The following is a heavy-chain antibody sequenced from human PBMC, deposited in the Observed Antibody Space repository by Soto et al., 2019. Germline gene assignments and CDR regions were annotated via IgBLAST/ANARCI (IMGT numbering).Heavy chain of an antibody. CDR2: IYYSGST. CDR3: ASLHLSFDP. CDR1: GGSISSYY. V-gene: IGHV4-59*08. J-gene: IGHJ5*02. Sequence: SETLSLTGTVSGGSISSYYWSWIRQPPGKGLEWIGYIYYSGSTNYNPSLKRRVTISVDTSKNQFSLKLSSVTAADTAVYYCASLHLSFDPWGQGTLVTVSS.